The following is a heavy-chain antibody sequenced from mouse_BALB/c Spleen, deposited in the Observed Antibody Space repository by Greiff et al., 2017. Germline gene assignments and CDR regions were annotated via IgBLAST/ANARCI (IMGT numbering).Heavy chain of an antibody. CDR1: GFTFNTNA. D-gene: IGHD4-1*01. CDR3: VRTGTAY. V-gene: IGHV10S3*01. Sequence: EVQLVETGGGLVQPKGSLKLSCAASGFTFNTNAMNWVRQAPGKGLEWVARIRSKSNNYATYYADSVKDRFTISRDDSQSMLYLQMNNLKTEDTAMYYCVRTGTAYWGQGTLVTVSA. J-gene: IGHJ3*01. CDR2: IRSKSNNYAT.